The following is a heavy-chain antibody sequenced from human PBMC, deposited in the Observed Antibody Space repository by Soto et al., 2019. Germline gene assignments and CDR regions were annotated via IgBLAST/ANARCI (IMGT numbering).Heavy chain of an antibody. CDR1: GFTFSSYA. J-gene: IGHJ6*03. V-gene: IGHV3-30*15. D-gene: IGHD2-21*01. CDR3: EKDEYCESHFYYFMDL. CDR2: ISHDGSIT. Sequence: QVQLVESGGGVVEPGRSLRLSCAASGFTFSSYAMHWVRQAPGKGLEWVAVISHDGSITYYSDSVKGRFTMSRDNSNNTLFLQMSSLRSEDTAIYYCEKDEYCESHFYYFMDLWGRGTTVTVSS.